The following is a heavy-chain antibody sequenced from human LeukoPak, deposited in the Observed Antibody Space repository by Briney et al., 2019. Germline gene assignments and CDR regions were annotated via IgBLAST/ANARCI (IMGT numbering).Heavy chain of an antibody. J-gene: IGHJ6*03. Sequence: SETLSLTCTVSGGSISSGSYYWSWIRQPAGKGLEWIGRIYISGSTNYNPSLKSRVTISVDTSKNQFSLKLSSVTAADTAVYYCARVPSMPYYMDVWGKGTTVTVSS. CDR1: GGSISSGSYY. D-gene: IGHD2-2*01. CDR3: ARVPSMPYYMDV. V-gene: IGHV4-61*02. CDR2: IYISGST.